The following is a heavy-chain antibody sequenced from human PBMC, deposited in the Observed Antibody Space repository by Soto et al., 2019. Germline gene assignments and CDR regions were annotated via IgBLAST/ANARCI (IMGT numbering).Heavy chain of an antibody. CDR1: GFTFDEYA. Sequence: EVQLVGSGGGLVQPGRSLRLSCAASGFTFDEYAMHWVRQAPGKGLEWVSGISWNSGHIAYADSVKGRFTISRDNAKNSVHLQMNSLRAEDTALYFCAKEIDVGATHYYFDYWGQGTLVTVSS. J-gene: IGHJ4*02. CDR2: ISWNSGHI. V-gene: IGHV3-9*01. CDR3: AKEIDVGATHYYFDY. D-gene: IGHD2-15*01.